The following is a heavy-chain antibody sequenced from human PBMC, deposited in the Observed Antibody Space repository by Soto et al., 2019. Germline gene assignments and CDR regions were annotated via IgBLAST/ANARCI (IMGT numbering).Heavy chain of an antibody. CDR3: ARDGPGYSYGYYYYGMDV. CDR2: ISSSSSTI. Sequence: PGGSLRLSCAASGFTFSSYSMNWVRQAPGKGLEWVSYISSSSSTIYYADSVKGRFTISRDNAKNSLYLQMNSLRDEDTAVYYCARDGPGYSYGYYYYGMDVWGQGTTVTVSS. J-gene: IGHJ6*02. V-gene: IGHV3-48*02. D-gene: IGHD5-18*01. CDR1: GFTFSSYS.